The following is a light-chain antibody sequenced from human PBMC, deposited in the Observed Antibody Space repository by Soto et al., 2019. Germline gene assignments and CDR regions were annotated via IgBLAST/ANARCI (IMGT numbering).Light chain of an antibody. CDR2: AAS. CDR3: QQSYSTPRT. Sequence: DIQMTQSPSSLSASVGDRVTITCRASQSISSYLNWYQQKPGKAPKLLIYAASSLQSGVPSRFSGSGSGKDFTLTISSLQPEDFAPYYCQQSYSTPRTFGQGTKVEIK. V-gene: IGKV1-39*01. CDR1: QSISSY. J-gene: IGKJ1*01.